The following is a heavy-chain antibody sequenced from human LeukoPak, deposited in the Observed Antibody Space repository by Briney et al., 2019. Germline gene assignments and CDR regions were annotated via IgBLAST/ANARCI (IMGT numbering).Heavy chain of an antibody. CDR2: IYHFGRT. CDR1: GYSISSGYY. J-gene: IGHJ4*02. Sequence: PSETLSLTCAVSGYSISSGYYWGWIRQPPGKGLEWIGIIYHFGRTYYNPSLKSRVTISVDTSKNQFSLKLSSVTAADTAVYYCARRGDGGYNSGFDYWGQGTLVTVSS. CDR3: ARRGDGGYNSGFDY. D-gene: IGHD5-24*01. V-gene: IGHV4-38-2*01.